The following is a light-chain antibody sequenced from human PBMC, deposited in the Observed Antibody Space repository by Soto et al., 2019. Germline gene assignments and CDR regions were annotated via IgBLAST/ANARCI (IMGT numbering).Light chain of an antibody. CDR1: SSDVGGYNH. V-gene: IGLV2-14*01. Sequence: QSVLTQPASVSGSPGQSITISCTGTSSDVGGYNHVSWYQLHPGKAPKLIIYEVTNRPPGVSNRFSGSKSGDTASLTISGLHSEDEADYYCSSYTSSSTLYVFGTGTKVTVL. CDR2: EVT. CDR3: SSYTSSSTLYV. J-gene: IGLJ1*01.